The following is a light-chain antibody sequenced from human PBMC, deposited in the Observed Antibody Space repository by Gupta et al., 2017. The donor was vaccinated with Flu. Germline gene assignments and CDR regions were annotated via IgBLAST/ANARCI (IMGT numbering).Light chain of an antibody. CDR3: QQNADWPPIT. CDR1: QSVSSN. J-gene: IGKJ5*01. Sequence: EIVMTQSPDTLSVSPGERATLSCRASQSVSSNLAWYQHKPGLAPRLLIYGASTRATGIADRFSGSGYGTEFSLTISSLQSEDFAVYYCQQNADWPPITFGQGTRLEIK. CDR2: GAS. V-gene: IGKV3-15*01.